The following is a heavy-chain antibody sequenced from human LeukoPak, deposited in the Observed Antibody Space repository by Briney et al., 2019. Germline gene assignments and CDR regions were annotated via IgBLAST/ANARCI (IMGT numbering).Heavy chain of an antibody. CDR2: IKQDGSEK. CDR1: GFTFSIYW. V-gene: IGHV3-7*01. Sequence: PGGSLRLSCAASGFTFSIYWMSWVRQAPGKGLEWVANIKQDGSEKYYVDSVKGRFTISRDSAKNSLHLQLNSLRAEDTAVYYCATKAAGSGYSYWGQGTLVTVSS. CDR3: ATKAAGSGYSY. J-gene: IGHJ4*02. D-gene: IGHD3-22*01.